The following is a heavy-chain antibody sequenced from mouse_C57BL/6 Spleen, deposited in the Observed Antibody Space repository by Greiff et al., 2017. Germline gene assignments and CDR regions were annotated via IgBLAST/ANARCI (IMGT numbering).Heavy chain of an antibody. Sequence: VQLQQSGAELARPGASVKLSCKASGYTFTSYGISWVKQRTGQGLEWIGEIYPRSGNTYYNEKFKGKATLTADKSSSTAYMELRSLTSEDSAVYFCARGNYDVGWYVDVWGTRTTVTVSS. D-gene: IGHD2-4*01. V-gene: IGHV1-81*01. CDR1: GYTFTSYG. CDR3: ARGNYDVGWYVDV. CDR2: IYPRSGNT. J-gene: IGHJ1*03.